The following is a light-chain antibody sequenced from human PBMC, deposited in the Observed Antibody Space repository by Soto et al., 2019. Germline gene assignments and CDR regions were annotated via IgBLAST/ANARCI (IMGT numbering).Light chain of an antibody. V-gene: IGKV1-33*01. CDR3: QQYDSVFT. Sequence: DIQMTQSPSSLSASVGDRVTITCQASQGITNYLNWYQQKPGKAPKLLIYGASNLETGVPSRFGGSGSGTDFTFTISSLQAEDIATYFCQQYDSVFTFGQGTRLEL. CDR1: QGITNY. CDR2: GAS. J-gene: IGKJ5*01.